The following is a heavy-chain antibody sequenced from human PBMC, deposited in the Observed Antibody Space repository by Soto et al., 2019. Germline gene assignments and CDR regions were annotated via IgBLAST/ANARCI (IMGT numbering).Heavy chain of an antibody. Sequence: SETLSLTCTVSSGSISVTNVFWGWVRQPPGKGLEWIGNIDYSGTAYFSPSLATRVTFHVDTSKNQFSLTLYSVTAADTAVYYCARITGRHLDYWGQGTLVTVSS. CDR1: SGSISVTNVF. V-gene: IGHV4-39*01. J-gene: IGHJ4*02. CDR2: IDYSGTA. CDR3: ARITGRHLDY. D-gene: IGHD1-20*01.